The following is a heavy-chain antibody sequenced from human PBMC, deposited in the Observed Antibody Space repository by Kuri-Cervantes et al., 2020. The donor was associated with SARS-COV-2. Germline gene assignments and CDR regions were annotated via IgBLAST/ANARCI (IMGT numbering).Heavy chain of an antibody. CDR3: AMYFYGSGNYHDTLDK. CDR2: IYAGNGDT. J-gene: IGHJ4*02. CDR1: GLTFVNYA. V-gene: IGHV1-3*01. D-gene: IGHD3-10*01. Sequence: ASVKVSCKSSGLTFVNYAMHWVRQAPGQRLEWMGWIYAGNGDTKISQKFQGRVTITRDIFADTAYMDLSSLRSEDTAVYYCAMYFYGSGNYHDTLDKWGQGTLVTVSS.